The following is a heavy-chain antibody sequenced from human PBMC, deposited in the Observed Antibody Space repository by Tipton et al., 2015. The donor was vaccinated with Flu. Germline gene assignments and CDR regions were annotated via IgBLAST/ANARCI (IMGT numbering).Heavy chain of an antibody. CDR3: ARTYSSYFFDY. V-gene: IGHV3-33*01. CDR1: GFIFSTYG. D-gene: IGHD6-6*01. Sequence: SLRLSCAASGFIFSTYGMHWVRQAPGKGLEWVAVIWYDGSNKYYADSVEGRFTISRDNSKNTLYLQMNNLRPEDTAVFYCARTYSSYFFDYWGLGTLVSVSS. J-gene: IGHJ4*02. CDR2: IWYDGSNK.